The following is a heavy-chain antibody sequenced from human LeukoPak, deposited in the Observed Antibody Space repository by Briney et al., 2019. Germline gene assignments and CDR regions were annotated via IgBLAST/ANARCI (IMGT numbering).Heavy chain of an antibody. CDR2: INSDGSST. CDR1: GFTFSSYW. D-gene: IGHD3-10*01. Sequence: GGSLRLSCAASGFTFSSYWMHWVRQAPGKGLVWVSRINSDGSSTSYADSVKGRFTISRDNAKNTLYLQMNSLRAEDTAVYYCARRRVITMVRGVIISSFDYWGQGTLVTVSS. J-gene: IGHJ4*02. CDR3: ARRRVITMVRGVIISSFDY. V-gene: IGHV3-74*01.